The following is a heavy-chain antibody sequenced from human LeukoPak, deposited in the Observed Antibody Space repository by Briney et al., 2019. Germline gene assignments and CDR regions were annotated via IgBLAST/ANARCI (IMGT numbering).Heavy chain of an antibody. D-gene: IGHD4-17*01. CDR2: IYYSGST. CDR1: GGSISSGGYY. Sequence: PSETLSLTCPVPGGSISSGGYYWRWIRQPPGKGLEWIGYIYYSGSTYYNPSLKSRVTISVDTSKNQFSLKLSFVTAADTAVYYCARVTTVTTGGWFFDYWGQGTLVTVSS. CDR3: ARVTTVTTGGWFFDY. V-gene: IGHV4-31*03. J-gene: IGHJ4*02.